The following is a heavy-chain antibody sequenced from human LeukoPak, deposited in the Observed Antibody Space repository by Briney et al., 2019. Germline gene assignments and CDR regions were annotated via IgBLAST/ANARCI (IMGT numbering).Heavy chain of an antibody. Sequence: GGSLRLSCAASGFTFDDYGMSWVRQAPGKGLEWVSGINWNGGSTGYADSVKGRFTISRDNAKNSLYPQMNSLRAEDTALYYCARVSGLGSYYDSSGYPDYWGQGTLVTVSS. CDR2: INWNGGST. D-gene: IGHD3-22*01. J-gene: IGHJ4*02. V-gene: IGHV3-20*04. CDR3: ARVSGLGSYYDSSGYPDY. CDR1: GFTFDDYG.